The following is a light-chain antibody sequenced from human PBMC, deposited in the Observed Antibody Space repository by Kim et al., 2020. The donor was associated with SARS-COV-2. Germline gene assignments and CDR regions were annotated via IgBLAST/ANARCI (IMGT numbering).Light chain of an antibody. Sequence: FSPGERATLSCRASQSVSTSYLAWYQQKPGQAPRLLIYGASSRATGIPDRFSGSGSGTDFTFSISRLEPEDFAVYYCQQYGISPLTFGGGTKLEI. CDR3: QQYGISPLT. CDR1: QSVSTSY. V-gene: IGKV3-20*01. J-gene: IGKJ4*01. CDR2: GAS.